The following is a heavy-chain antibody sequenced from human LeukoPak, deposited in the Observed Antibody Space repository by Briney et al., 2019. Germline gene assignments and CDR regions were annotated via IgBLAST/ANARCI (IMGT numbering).Heavy chain of an antibody. CDR3: GWQLGV. CDR1: GGSISSGSYY. D-gene: IGHD6-6*01. Sequence: PSETLSLTCTVSGGSISSGSYYWSWIRQPAGKGLEWIGRIYTSGSTNYNPSLKSRVTISVDTSKNQFSLKLSSVTAADTAVYYYGWQLGVWGKGTTVTVSS. CDR2: IYTSGST. J-gene: IGHJ6*04. V-gene: IGHV4-61*02.